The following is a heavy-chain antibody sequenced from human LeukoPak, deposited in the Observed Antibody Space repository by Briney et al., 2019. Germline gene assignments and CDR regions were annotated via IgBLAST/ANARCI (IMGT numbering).Heavy chain of an antibody. CDR3: ASSGSYRFDY. D-gene: IGHD1-26*01. CDR1: GFTFSSYS. J-gene: IGHJ4*02. Sequence: GGSLRLSCAASGFTFSSYSMNWVRQAPGKGLEWVSRITASGTAMFYADSVKGRFTISRDNAKNSLYLQMNSLRDEDTAVYYCASSGSYRFDYWGQGTLVTVSS. V-gene: IGHV3-48*02. CDR2: ITASGTAM.